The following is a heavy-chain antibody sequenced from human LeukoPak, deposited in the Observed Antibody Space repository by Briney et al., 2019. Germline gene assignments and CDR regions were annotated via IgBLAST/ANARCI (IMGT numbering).Heavy chain of an antibody. CDR3: ARAWTAVTPFDY. J-gene: IGHJ4*02. V-gene: IGHV4-39*07. CDR1: GGSISGYY. D-gene: IGHD6-19*01. CDR2: IYYSGST. Sequence: PSETLSLTCSVSGGSISGYYWTWIRQPPGKGLEWIGSIYYSGSTYYNPSLKSRVTISVDTSKNQFSLKLSSVTAADTAVYYCARAWTAVTPFDYWGQGTLVTVSS.